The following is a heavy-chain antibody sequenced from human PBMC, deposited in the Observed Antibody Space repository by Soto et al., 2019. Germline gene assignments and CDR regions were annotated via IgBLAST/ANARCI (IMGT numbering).Heavy chain of an antibody. CDR3: ARDGGRIILKYMDV. CDR2: IFASGST. V-gene: IGHV4-59*12. CDR1: GGSISSYY. Sequence: SETLSLTCTVSGGSISSYYWSWIRQPPGKGLEWIGYIFASGSTNYKHSIKSRVTMSVDTSKNQFSLKLSSVTAADTAVYYCARDGGRIILKYMDVRGQGTTVTVSS. J-gene: IGHJ6*03. D-gene: IGHD3-3*01.